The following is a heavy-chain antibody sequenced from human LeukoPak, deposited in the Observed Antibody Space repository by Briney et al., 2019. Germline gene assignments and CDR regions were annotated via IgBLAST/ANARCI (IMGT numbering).Heavy chain of an antibody. J-gene: IGHJ4*02. V-gene: IGHV3-74*01. D-gene: IGHD6-19*01. CDR2: IKYDGSAT. CDR3: ARDPPSWGLGAVAADY. CDR1: GFTFSNYW. Sequence: GGSLRLSCAASGFTFSNYWMHWIRQVPGKGLVWVSHIKYDGSATNYADSVKGRFTISRDNAKNTLYLQMNSLRAEDTAVYYCARDPPSWGLGAVAADYWGQGTLVTVSS.